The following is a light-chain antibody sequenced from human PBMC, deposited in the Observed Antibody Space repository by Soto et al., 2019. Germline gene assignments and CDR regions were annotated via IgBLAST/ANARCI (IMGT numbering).Light chain of an antibody. Sequence: QSVLTQPPSVSAAPGQTVTISCSGSSSNIGSDYVSWYQQLPGAAPRLLIYENNKRPSGIPDRFSGSKSCTSATLGITGLQTGDEADYYCAAWDTSLTGGVFGGGTKLTVL. CDR1: SSNIGSDY. J-gene: IGLJ2*01. V-gene: IGLV1-51*02. CDR3: AAWDTSLTGGV. CDR2: ENN.